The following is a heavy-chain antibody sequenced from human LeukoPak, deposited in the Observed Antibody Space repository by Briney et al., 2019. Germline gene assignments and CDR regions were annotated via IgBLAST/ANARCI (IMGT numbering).Heavy chain of an antibody. V-gene: IGHV4-59*11. CDR2: MLDTVTT. CDR3: ATINRGNIFGYFDF. D-gene: IGHD5-18*01. Sequence: PSETLSLTCAVSGASMNTHYWSWIRQPPGKGLEWIGYMLDTVTTKDNPSLKSRFTLSADTSKNQFSLRLTSVTAADTAVYYWATINRGNIFGYFDFWGQGIPVTVSS. J-gene: IGHJ4*02. CDR1: GASMNTHY.